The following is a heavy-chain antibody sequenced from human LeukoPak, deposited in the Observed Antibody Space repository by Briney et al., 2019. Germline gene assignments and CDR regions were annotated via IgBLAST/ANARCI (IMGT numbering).Heavy chain of an antibody. J-gene: IGHJ4*02. Sequence: SETLPLTCTVSGDSVSRSSYYWTCIRQPPGKGLEWFGYIYYIGSTTYNPSLRRRLTTSVDTTKNQFSLRLSSVSAADTALYCWARYYDSTGSFDCWGQGSLVSDCS. D-gene: IGHD3-22*01. CDR3: ARYYDSTGSFDC. V-gene: IGHV4-61*01. CDR2: IYYIGST. CDR1: GDSVSRSSYY.